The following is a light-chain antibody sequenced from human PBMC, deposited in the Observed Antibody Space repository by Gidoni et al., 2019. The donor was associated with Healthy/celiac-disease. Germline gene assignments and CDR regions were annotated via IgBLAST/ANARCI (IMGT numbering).Light chain of an antibody. J-gene: IGLJ2*01. V-gene: IGLV3-1*01. Sequence: SYELTQPPSVSVYSGQTASITCSGDKLGDKYACWYQQKPGQSPVLVIYQDSKRPSGIPERFSGSNSGNTATLTISGTQAMDEADYYCQAWDSSTVVFGGGTKLTVL. CDR1: KLGDKY. CDR2: QDS. CDR3: QAWDSSTVV.